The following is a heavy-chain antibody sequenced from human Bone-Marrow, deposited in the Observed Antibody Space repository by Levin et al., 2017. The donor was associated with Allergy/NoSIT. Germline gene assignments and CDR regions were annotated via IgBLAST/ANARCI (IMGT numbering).Heavy chain of an antibody. D-gene: IGHD1-26*01. Sequence: EASVKVSCKASGYTFDSYGISWVRQAPGQGLEWLGWINTYNGDTIHAQRLQDRLTMTSDRSTTTVYMDLRSLTSDDTAMYYCARSLEWDNPSGVDSWGQGTLVSVSS. CDR2: INTYNGDT. J-gene: IGHJ5*01. V-gene: IGHV1-18*01. CDR1: GYTFDSYG. CDR3: ARSLEWDNPSGVDS.